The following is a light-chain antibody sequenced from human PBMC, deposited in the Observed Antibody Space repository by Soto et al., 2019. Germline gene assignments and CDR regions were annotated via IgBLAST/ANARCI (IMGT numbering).Light chain of an antibody. J-gene: IGKJ1*01. CDR1: QGISNY. Sequence: DIQMTQSPSSLSASVGDRVTITCRASQGISNYLAWYQQQPGKVPKLLIYVASTLQSGVLSRFSGSGSGTDFTLTISSLQPEDVATYYCQEYNSAPWTFGQGTKVEIK. CDR2: VAS. V-gene: IGKV1-27*01. CDR3: QEYNSAPWT.